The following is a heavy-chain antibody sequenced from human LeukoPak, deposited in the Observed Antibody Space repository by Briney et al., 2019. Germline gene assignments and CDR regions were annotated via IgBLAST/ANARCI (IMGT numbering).Heavy chain of an antibody. Sequence: GASVKVSCKASGGTFSSYAISWVRQAPGQGVEWMGRIIPIFGTANYAQKFQGRVTMTRNTSISTAYMELSSLRSEDTAVYYCARGSLDYGDYVPLSYWGQGTLVTVSS. V-gene: IGHV1-69*05. D-gene: IGHD4-17*01. CDR2: IIPIFGTA. CDR3: ARGSLDYGDYVPLSY. J-gene: IGHJ4*02. CDR1: GGTFSSYA.